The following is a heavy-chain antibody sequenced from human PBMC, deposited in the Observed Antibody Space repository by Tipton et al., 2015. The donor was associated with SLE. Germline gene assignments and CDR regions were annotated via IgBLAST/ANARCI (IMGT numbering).Heavy chain of an antibody. CDR2: IYYSGST. D-gene: IGHD3-22*01. V-gene: IGHV4-59*06. Sequence: TLSLTCTASGGSISSHYWSWIRQPPGKGLEWIGYIYYSGSTYYNPSLKSRVTISVDTSKNQFSLKLSSVTAADTAVYYCARFTYYDSPFDPWGQGTLVTVSS. CDR1: GGSISSHY. J-gene: IGHJ5*02. CDR3: ARFTYYDSPFDP.